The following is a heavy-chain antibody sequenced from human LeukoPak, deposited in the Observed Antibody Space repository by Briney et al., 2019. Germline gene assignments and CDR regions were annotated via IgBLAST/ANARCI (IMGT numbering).Heavy chain of an antibody. Sequence: SETLSLTCTVSGGSISSSSYYWGWLRQPPGKGLEWIGSIYYSGSTYYNPSLKSRVTISVDTSKNQFSLKLSSVTAADTAVYYCARPVVAATSGWFDPWGQGTLVTVSS. CDR2: IYYSGST. J-gene: IGHJ5*02. CDR3: ARPVVAATSGWFDP. D-gene: IGHD2-15*01. CDR1: GGSISSSSYY. V-gene: IGHV4-39*01.